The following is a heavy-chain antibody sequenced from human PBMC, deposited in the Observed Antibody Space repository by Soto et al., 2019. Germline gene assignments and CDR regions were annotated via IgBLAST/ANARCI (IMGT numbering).Heavy chain of an antibody. V-gene: IGHV3-30-3*01. CDR1: GFTFSSYA. CDR2: ISYDGSNK. D-gene: IGHD5-18*01. J-gene: IGHJ4*02. Sequence: QVQLVESGGGVVQPGRSLRLSCAASGFTFSSYAMHWVRQAPGKGLEWVAVISYDGSNKYYADSVKGRFTISRDNSKNTLYLQMNSLRAEDTAVYYCARDFEGSYGYGPFDYWGQGTLVTVSS. CDR3: ARDFEGSYGYGPFDY.